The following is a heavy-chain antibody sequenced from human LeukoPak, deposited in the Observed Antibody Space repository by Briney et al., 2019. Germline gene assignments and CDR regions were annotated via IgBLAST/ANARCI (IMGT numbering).Heavy chain of an antibody. CDR3: ARDNGYSYGYPFDY. J-gene: IGHJ4*02. V-gene: IGHV4-39*07. CDR1: GGSISSSSYY. CDR2: IYYTGST. Sequence: SETLSLTCTVSGGSISSSSYYWGWIRQPPGKGLEWIGSIYYTGSTYYNPSLKSRVTISVDTSKNQFSLKLSSVTAADTAVYYCARDNGYSYGYPFDYWGQGTLVTVSS. D-gene: IGHD5-18*01.